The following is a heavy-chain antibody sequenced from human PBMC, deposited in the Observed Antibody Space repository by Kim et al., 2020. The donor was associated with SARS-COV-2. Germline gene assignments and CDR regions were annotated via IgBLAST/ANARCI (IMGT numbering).Heavy chain of an antibody. J-gene: IGHJ4*02. CDR2: VFYTGDI. V-gene: IGHV4-39*01. CDR1: GDSITNDRYF. Sequence: SETLSLTCTVSGDSITNDRYFWGWIRQPPGRGLEWIGNVFYTGDIYAKPSLMGRVTISVDTSRTQFSLELRSVTAADAAVYFCARIKRFADYVDSWGQGTLVTVSS. D-gene: IGHD3-10*01. CDR3: ARIKRFADYVDS.